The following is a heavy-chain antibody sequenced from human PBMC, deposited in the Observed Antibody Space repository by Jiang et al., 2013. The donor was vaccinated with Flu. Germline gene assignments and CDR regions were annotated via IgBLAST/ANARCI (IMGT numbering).Heavy chain of an antibody. Sequence: LLKPSETLSLICTVSDGSIINYYWNWIRQPPGKGLEWIGSIFHSGITNYNPSLKGRVTISADTSKSQFSLKLSAVTAADTAVYYCARRAGIATALDWFHPWGQGALVT. CDR2: IFHSGIT. CDR3: ARRAGIATALDWFHP. J-gene: IGHJ5*02. CDR1: DGSIINYY. D-gene: IGHD6-13*01. V-gene: IGHV4-59*08.